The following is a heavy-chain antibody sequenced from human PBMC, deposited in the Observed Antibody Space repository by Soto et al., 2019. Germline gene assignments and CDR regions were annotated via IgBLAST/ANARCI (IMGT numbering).Heavy chain of an antibody. CDR3: ATLLWFGGVDYYYGMDV. Sequence: GESLKISCKGSGYSFTSYWIGWVRQMPGKGLEWMGIIYPGDSDTRYSPSFQGQVTISADKSISTAYLQWSSLKASDTAMYYCATLLWFGGVDYYYGMDVWRQGTTVTVSS. D-gene: IGHD3-10*01. CDR1: GYSFTSYW. CDR2: IYPGDSDT. V-gene: IGHV5-51*01. J-gene: IGHJ6*02.